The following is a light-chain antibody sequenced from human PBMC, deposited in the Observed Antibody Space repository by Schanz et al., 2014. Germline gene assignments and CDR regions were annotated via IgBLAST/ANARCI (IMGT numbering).Light chain of an antibody. CDR1: QDISNR. V-gene: IGKV1-12*01. J-gene: IGKJ1*01. CDR3: QHSNGFPWT. Sequence: EIQMTQSPSSVSASVGDRVTITCRARQDISNRLAWYQQKPGKAPKVLIYDASTLQSGVPSRFSGSGFGTDFTLTISSLQPEDFATYSCQHSNGFPWTFGQGTKVEIK. CDR2: DAS.